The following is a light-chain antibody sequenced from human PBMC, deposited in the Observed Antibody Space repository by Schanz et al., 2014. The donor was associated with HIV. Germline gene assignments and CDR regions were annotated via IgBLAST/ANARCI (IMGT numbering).Light chain of an antibody. Sequence: DIPMTQSPSSLSASVGDRVTITCRASQSISTYLNWYQQKPGKAPKLLIYAASTLQSGVPSRFIGSGSGTEFTLTISSLQPEDFATYYCLQHNTYPLTFGQGTRLDIK. V-gene: IGKV1-17*01. CDR1: QSISTY. J-gene: IGKJ5*01. CDR3: LQHNTYPLT. CDR2: AAS.